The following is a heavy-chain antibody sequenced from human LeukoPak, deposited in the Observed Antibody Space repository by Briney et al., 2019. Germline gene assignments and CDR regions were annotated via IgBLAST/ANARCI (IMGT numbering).Heavy chain of an antibody. J-gene: IGHJ6*02. V-gene: IGHV4-30-4*01. CDR1: GGSISSGDSY. Sequence: SQTLSLTCTVSGGSISSGDSYWSWIRQPPGKGLEWIGYIYYSGSTYYNPSLKSRVTISVDTSKNQFSLKLSSVTAADTAVYYCARGFKDSSGYYPLYYYYGMDVWGQGTTVTVSS. CDR2: IYYSGST. D-gene: IGHD3-22*01. CDR3: ARGFKDSSGYYPLYYYYGMDV.